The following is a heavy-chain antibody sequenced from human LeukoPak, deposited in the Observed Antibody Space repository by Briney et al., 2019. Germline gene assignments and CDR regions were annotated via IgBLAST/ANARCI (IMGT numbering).Heavy chain of an antibody. V-gene: IGHV4-34*01. J-gene: IGHJ5*02. CDR1: GGSFSGYY. Sequence: SETLSLTCAVYGGSFSGYYWSWIRQPLGEGLERIGEINHSGSTNYNPSLKSRVTISVDTSKNQFSLKLSSVTAADTAVYYCARTSSSGWYKFSWFDPWGQGTLVTVSS. CDR3: ARTSSSGWYKFSWFDP. D-gene: IGHD6-19*01. CDR2: INHSGST.